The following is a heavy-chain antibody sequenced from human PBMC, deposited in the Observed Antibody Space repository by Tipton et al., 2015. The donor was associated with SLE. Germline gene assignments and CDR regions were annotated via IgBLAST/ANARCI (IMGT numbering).Heavy chain of an antibody. Sequence: RSLRLSCAAAGFTFSSYGMHWVRQAPGKGLELVAVIWYDGSNKYYADSVKGLFTISRDNSKNTLYLQMNSLRAEDTAVYYCAISLAVAALGYFQHWGKGALVTVSS. D-gene: IGHD6-19*01. CDR2: IWYDGSNK. CDR3: AISLAVAALGYFQH. V-gene: IGHV3-33*01. CDR1: GFTFSSYG. J-gene: IGHJ1*01.